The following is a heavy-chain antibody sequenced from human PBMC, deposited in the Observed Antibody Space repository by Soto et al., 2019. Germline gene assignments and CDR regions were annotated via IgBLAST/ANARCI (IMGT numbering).Heavy chain of an antibody. Sequence: GGSLSLSCAASGFTIADYALHWVRQAPGKGLEWVSGISWNSGSIGYADSVKGRFTISRDNAKNSLYLQMNSLRAEDTALYYCAKDIRAYYDSSGYPDYWGQGT. CDR3: AKDIRAYYDSSGYPDY. CDR1: GFTIADYA. CDR2: ISWNSGSI. V-gene: IGHV3-9*01. J-gene: IGHJ4*02. D-gene: IGHD3-22*01.